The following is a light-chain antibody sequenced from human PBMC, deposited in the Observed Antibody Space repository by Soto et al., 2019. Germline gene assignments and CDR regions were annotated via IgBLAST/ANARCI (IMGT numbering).Light chain of an antibody. J-gene: IGLJ1*01. V-gene: IGLV1-40*01. Sequence: QSVLTQPPSVSGAPGQRVTISCTESSSNIGAGYDVHWYQQLPGTAPKLLIYGNSNRPSGVPDRFSGSKSGTSASLAITGLQAEDEADYYCQSYDSSLSGSGVFGTGTKLTVL. CDR3: QSYDSSLSGSGV. CDR1: SSNIGAGYD. CDR2: GNS.